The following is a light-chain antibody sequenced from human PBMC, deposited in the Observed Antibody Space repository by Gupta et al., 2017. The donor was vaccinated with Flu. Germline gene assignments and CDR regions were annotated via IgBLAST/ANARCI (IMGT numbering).Light chain of an antibody. J-gene: IGKJ2*01. CDR1: QSITTF. Sequence: DIEMTQSPSSLSASLGDRVTIPCRASQSITTFLNWYQQNPGKGPKLLIYAASSLQSGVPSRFRGSGSGTDFTLTINGLQPEDFASYYCQESYSTRYTFGQGTKVEIK. CDR2: AAS. CDR3: QESYSTRYT. V-gene: IGKV1-39*01.